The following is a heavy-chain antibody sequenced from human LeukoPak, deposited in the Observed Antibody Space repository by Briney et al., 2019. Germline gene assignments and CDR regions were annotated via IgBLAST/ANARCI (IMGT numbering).Heavy chain of an antibody. CDR3: ARDPLPYYDILTGYYNPGY. V-gene: IGHV3-33*01. Sequence: GRSLRLSCAASGFTFSSYGMHWVRQAPGKGLEWVAVIWYDGSNKYYADSVKGRFTISRDNSKNTLYLQMNSLRAEDTAVYYCARDPLPYYDILTGYYNPGYWGQGTLVTVSS. CDR2: IWYDGSNK. CDR1: GFTFSSYG. J-gene: IGHJ4*02. D-gene: IGHD3-9*01.